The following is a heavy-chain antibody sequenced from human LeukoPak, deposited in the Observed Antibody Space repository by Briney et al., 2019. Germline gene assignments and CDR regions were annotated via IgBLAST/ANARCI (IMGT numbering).Heavy chain of an antibody. V-gene: IGHV5-51*01. CDR3: ARQVGYSSSWRFDY. J-gene: IGHJ4*02. CDR1: GYSFITYW. Sequence: GESLKISCKGSGYSFITYWIGWVRQMPGKGLELMGIIYPGDSDTRYSPSFQGQVTISADKSISTAYLQWSSLEASDTAMYYCARQVGYSSSWRFDYWGQGTLVTVSS. D-gene: IGHD6-13*01. CDR2: IYPGDSDT.